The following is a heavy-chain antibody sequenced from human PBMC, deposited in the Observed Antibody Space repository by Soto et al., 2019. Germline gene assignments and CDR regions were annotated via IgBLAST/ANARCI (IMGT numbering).Heavy chain of an antibody. V-gene: IGHV1-69*01. D-gene: IGHD2-2*01. CDR2: IIPIFGTA. CDR1: GGTFSSYA. Sequence: QVQLVQSGAEVKKPGSSVKVSCKASGGTFSSYAISWVRQAPGQGLEWMGGIIPIFGTANYAQKFQGRVTITADESTSTAYMELSSLRSDDTAVYYCARGRDIVVVPAAVTEYFQHWGQGTLVTVSS. J-gene: IGHJ1*01. CDR3: ARGRDIVVVPAAVTEYFQH.